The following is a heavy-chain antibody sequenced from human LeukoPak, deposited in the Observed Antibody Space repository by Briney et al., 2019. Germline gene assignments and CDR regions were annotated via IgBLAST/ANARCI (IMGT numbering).Heavy chain of an antibody. J-gene: IGHJ5*02. Sequence: ASVKVSCKASGYTFTSYAMHWVRQPPGQRLEWMGWINACNGRTKYSQKFQGRVTNTTDTSTSTAYMELSSLGSEDTAVYYCARTRQPIAAASVMWNWFDPWGQGAQVTVSS. V-gene: IGHV1-3*01. D-gene: IGHD6-13*01. CDR3: ARTRQPIAAASVMWNWFDP. CDR1: GYTFTSYA. CDR2: INACNGRT.